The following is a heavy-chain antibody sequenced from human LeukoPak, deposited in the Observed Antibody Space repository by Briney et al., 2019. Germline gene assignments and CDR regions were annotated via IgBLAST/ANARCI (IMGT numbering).Heavy chain of an antibody. D-gene: IGHD6-19*01. CDR1: GFTFSTYE. V-gene: IGHV3-48*03. CDR2: ISSSGSTR. CDR3: AREIVSAVAGNFDY. Sequence: GGSLRLSCAASGFTFSTYEMNWVRQAPGKGLEWVSYISSSGSTRTYADSVKGRFTISRDNAKNSLYLEMNNLRAEDTAVYHCAREIVSAVAGNFDYWGQGTLVTVSS. J-gene: IGHJ4*02.